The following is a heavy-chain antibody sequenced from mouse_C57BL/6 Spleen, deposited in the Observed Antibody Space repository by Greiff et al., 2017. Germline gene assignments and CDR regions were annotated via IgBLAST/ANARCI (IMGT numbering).Heavy chain of an antibody. J-gene: IGHJ1*03. CDR3: ARDVTVVADWYFDV. CDR2: IDPDDGET. CDR1: GFNFTDYC. D-gene: IGHD1-1*01. V-gene: IGHV14-2*01. Sequence: EVQLQESGAELVKPGASVKLSCTASGFNFTDYCMHWVKQRTGQGLEWIGRIDPDDGETKYAPKFQGKATITADTSSNTAYLQLSSLTSEDTAVYYCARDVTVVADWYFDVGGTGTTVTVSS.